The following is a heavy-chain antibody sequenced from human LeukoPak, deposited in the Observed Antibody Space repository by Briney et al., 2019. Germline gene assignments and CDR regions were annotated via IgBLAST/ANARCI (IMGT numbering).Heavy chain of an antibody. V-gene: IGHV4-39*07. J-gene: IGHJ3*02. Sequence: SETLSLTCTVSGGSMNSRHYYWGWLRQPPGKGLEWIASIYYSGSTYYNPSLKSRVTISVDTSNNQFSLKLSSVTAADTAVYYCARAPKSSGSYFAFDIWGQGTMVTVSS. CDR1: GGSMNSRHYY. CDR2: IYYSGST. D-gene: IGHD1-26*01. CDR3: ARAPKSSGSYFAFDI.